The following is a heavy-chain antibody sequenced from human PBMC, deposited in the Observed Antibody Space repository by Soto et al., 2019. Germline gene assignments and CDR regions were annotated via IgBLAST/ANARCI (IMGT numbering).Heavy chain of an antibody. CDR2: ISYDGSNK. V-gene: IGHV3-30-3*01. CDR1: GFTFSSYA. Sequence: GGSLRLSCAASGFTFSSYAMHWVRQAPGKGLEWVAVISYDGSNKYYADSVKGRFTISRDNSKNTLYLQMNSLRAEDTAVYYCARDRGDGTLLAAAGMYFDYWGQGTLVTVSS. D-gene: IGHD6-13*01. J-gene: IGHJ4*02. CDR3: ARDRGDGTLLAAAGMYFDY.